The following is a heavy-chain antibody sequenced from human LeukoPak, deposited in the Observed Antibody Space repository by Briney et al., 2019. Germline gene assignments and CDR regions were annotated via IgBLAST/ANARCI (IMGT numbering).Heavy chain of an antibody. CDR1: GYTFTGYY. Sequence: ASVKVSCKASGYTFTGYYMHWVRQAPGQGLEWMGWINPNSGGTNYAQKFQGRVTMTRDTSISTAYMELSRLRSDDTAVYYCARNVYAMVRGVISTFDYWGQGTLVTVSS. J-gene: IGHJ4*02. CDR2: INPNSGGT. CDR3: ARNVYAMVRGVISTFDY. V-gene: IGHV1-2*02. D-gene: IGHD3-10*01.